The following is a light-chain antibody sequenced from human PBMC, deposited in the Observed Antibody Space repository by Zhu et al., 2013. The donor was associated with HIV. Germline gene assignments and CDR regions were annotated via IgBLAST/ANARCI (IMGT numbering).Light chain of an antibody. CDR1: QSVRSNS. CDR3: QQYGSSPFT. J-gene: IGKJ4*01. Sequence: EIVLTQSPGTLSLSSGERTTLSCRASQSVRSNSLAWYQQKPGQAPRLLIDGASSRATGIPDRFSGSGSGTDFTLTISRLEPEDFAVYYCQQYGSSPFTFGGGPRWRSN. V-gene: IGKV3-20*01. CDR2: GAS.